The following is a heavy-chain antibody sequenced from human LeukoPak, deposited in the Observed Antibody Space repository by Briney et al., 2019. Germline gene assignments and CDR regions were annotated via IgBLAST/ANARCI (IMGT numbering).Heavy chain of an antibody. CDR1: GYTLTELS. Sequence: VASVKVSCKVSGYTLTELSMHWVRQAPGKGLEWMGGFDPEDGETIYAQKFQGRVTMTEDTSTDTAYMELSSLRSEDTAVYYCATVIGYCSGGSCYSFDYWGQGTLVTVSS. CDR3: ATVIGYCSGGSCYSFDY. J-gene: IGHJ4*02. V-gene: IGHV1-24*01. D-gene: IGHD2-15*01. CDR2: FDPEDGET.